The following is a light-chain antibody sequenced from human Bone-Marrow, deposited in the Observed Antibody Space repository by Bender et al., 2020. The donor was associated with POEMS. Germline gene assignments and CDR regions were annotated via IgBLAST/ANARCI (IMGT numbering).Light chain of an antibody. CDR3: ATWDDRLNGWV. CDR1: SSKFGSYP. V-gene: IGLV1-44*01. Sequence: QSVLTQPPSASGTPGQRVTISCSGSSSKFGSYPVNWYQQLPGAAPKLVIFNNSQRPSGVPDRFSGSNSGTSASLAISGLLSDDEADFYCATWDDRLNGWVFGGGTQLTVL. J-gene: IGLJ3*02. CDR2: NNS.